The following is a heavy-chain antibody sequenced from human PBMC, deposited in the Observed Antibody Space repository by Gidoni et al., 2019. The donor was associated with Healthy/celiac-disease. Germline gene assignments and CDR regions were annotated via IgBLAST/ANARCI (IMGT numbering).Heavy chain of an antibody. J-gene: IGHJ4*02. CDR3: ARGNKLLWFGEIDFDY. D-gene: IGHD3-10*01. CDR2: ISAYNGNT. V-gene: IGHV1-18*01. CDR1: GYNFTSYG. Sequence: QVQLVQSGTEVKNPGASVKVPCKASGYNFTSYGISWVRQAPGQGLEWMGWISAYNGNTNYAQKLQGRVTMTTDTSTSTAYMELRSLRSDDTAVYYCARGNKLLWFGEIDFDYWGQGTLVTVSS.